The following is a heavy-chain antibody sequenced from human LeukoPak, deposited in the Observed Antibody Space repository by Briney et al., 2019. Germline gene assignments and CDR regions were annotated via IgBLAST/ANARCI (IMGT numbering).Heavy chain of an antibody. CDR1: GGSISSHY. CDR3: ARQDWNYELWLDY. V-gene: IGHV4-59*11. D-gene: IGHD1-7*01. Sequence: PSETLSLTCTVSGGSISSHYWSWIRQPPGKGLEWIGYIYYSGGTNYNPSLKSRVTISVDTSKNQFSLKLSSVTAADTAVYYCARQDWNYELWLDYWGQGTLVTVSS. J-gene: IGHJ4*02. CDR2: IYYSGGT.